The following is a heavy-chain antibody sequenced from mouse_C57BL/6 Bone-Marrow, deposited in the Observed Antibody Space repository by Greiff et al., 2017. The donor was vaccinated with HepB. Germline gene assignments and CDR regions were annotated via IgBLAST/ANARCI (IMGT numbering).Heavy chain of an antibody. CDR2: IYPGDGDT. Sequence: VQLQQSGPELVKPGASVKISCKASGYAFSSSWMNWVKQRPGKGLEWIGRIYPGDGDTNYNGKFKGKATLTADKSSSTAYMQLSSLTSEDSAVYFGARHHYYYGSAWFAYWGQGTLVTVSA. V-gene: IGHV1-82*01. CDR3: ARHHYYYGSAWFAY. J-gene: IGHJ3*01. CDR1: GYAFSSSW. D-gene: IGHD1-1*01.